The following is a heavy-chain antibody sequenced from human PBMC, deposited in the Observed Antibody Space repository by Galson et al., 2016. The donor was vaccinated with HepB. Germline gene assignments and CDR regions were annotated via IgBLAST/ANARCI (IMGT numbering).Heavy chain of an antibody. CDR2: ISGSGDTA. D-gene: IGHD2-8*02. CDR3: ARGGYCTGGTCYSDYGMDV. J-gene: IGHJ6*02. Sequence: SLRLSCAASGFTFSSYAMSWVRQAPGKGLEWVSAISGSGDTAFYTDSVKGRFSISRDNSENTLYLQMNSLRAEDTAVYSCARGGYCTGGTCYSDYGMDVWGQGTTVTVSS. V-gene: IGHV3-23*01. CDR1: GFTFSSYA.